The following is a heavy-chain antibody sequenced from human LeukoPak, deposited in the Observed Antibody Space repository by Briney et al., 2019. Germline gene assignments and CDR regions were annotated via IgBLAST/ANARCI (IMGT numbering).Heavy chain of an antibody. CDR2: IIPIFGTA. J-gene: IGHJ4*02. CDR1: GGTFSSYA. CDR3: ATTSLIAVAGPNTYFDY. D-gene: IGHD6-19*01. Sequence: SVKVSXKASGGTFSSYAISWVRQAPGQGLEWMGGIIPIFGTANYAQKFQGRVTITTDESTSTAYMELSSLRSEDTAVYYCATTSLIAVAGPNTYFDYWGQGTLVTVSS. V-gene: IGHV1-69*05.